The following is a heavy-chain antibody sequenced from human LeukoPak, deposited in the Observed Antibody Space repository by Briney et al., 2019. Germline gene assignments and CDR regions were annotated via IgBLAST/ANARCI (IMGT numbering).Heavy chain of an antibody. J-gene: IGHJ4*02. Sequence: ASVKVSCKASGYTFTSYAMHWVRQAPGQRLEWMGWINAGNGNTKYSQKFQGRVTITRDTSTSTAYMELSSLRSEDTAVYYCARDPVVTGEDYWGQGTLVTVSS. D-gene: IGHD2-21*02. CDR1: GYTFTSYA. CDR2: INAGNGNT. V-gene: IGHV1-3*01. CDR3: ARDPVVTGEDY.